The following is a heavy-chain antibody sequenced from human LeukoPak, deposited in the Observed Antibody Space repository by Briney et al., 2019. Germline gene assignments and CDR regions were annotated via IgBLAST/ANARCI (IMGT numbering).Heavy chain of an antibody. Sequence: PSETLSLTCTVSGGSLSSYYWSWIRQPPGKGLEWIGYIYYSGSTNYNPSLKSRVTISVDTSKNQFSLKLSSVTAADTAVYYCARRSVSWNYFDYWGQGTLVTVSS. V-gene: IGHV4-59*08. CDR2: IYYSGST. CDR1: GGSLSSYY. D-gene: IGHD3-3*01. J-gene: IGHJ4*02. CDR3: ARRSVSWNYFDY.